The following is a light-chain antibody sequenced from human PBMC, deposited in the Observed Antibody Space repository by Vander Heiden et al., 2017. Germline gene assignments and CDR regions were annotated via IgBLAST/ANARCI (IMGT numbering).Light chain of an antibody. J-gene: IGKJ4*01. CDR1: QSVSSSY. CDR3: QQYGSSPHT. CDR2: GAS. V-gene: IGKV3-20*01. Sequence: EIVLTQSPGTLSLSPGERATLSCRASQSVSSSYLAWYQQKPGQAPRLLIYGASSRATGIPDRFSGSGSGTDFTLTINRLEPEDFAVYYCQQYGSSPHTFGGGAQVEIK.